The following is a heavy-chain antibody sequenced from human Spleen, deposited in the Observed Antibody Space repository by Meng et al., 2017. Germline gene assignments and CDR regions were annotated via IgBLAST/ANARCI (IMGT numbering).Heavy chain of an antibody. CDR1: GDSISTYY. J-gene: IGHJ4*02. Sequence: QVQLQESGPGLVEPSETMSLTCTVSGDSISTYYWSWIRQPPGKELECIGYIYYSGTTNYNPSLKSRVTISVDTSKSQFSLRLSSVTAADTAVYYCATLRFSAKSIDFWGQGTLVTVSS. V-gene: IGHV4-59*08. CDR2: IYYSGTT. D-gene: IGHD3-3*01. CDR3: ATLRFSAKSIDF.